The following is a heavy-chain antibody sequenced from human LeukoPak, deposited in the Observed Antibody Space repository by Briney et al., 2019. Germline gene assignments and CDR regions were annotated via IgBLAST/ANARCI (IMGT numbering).Heavy chain of an antibody. CDR2: IYYSGST. V-gene: IGHV4-59*08. J-gene: IGHJ6*03. Sequence: SETLSLTCTVSGGSISSYYWSWIRQPPGKGLEWIGYIYYSGSTNYNPSLKSRVTISVDTSKNQFSLKLSSVTAADTAVYYCARQALDRYYYYYVDVWGKGTTVTISS. CDR3: ARQALDRYYYYYVDV. D-gene: IGHD2-2*03. CDR1: GGSISSYY.